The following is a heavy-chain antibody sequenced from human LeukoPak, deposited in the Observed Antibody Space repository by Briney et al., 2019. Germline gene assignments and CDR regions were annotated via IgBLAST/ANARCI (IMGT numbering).Heavy chain of an antibody. V-gene: IGHV4-34*01. D-gene: IGHD1-26*01. Sequence: PSETLSLTCAVYGGSFSGYYWSWIRQPPGKGLEWIGEINHSGSTNYNPSLKSRVTISVDTSKNQFSLKLSSVTAADTAVYYRARWGRAGASPFDYWGQGTLVTVSS. CDR2: INHSGST. CDR3: ARWGRAGASPFDY. CDR1: GGSFSGYY. J-gene: IGHJ4*02.